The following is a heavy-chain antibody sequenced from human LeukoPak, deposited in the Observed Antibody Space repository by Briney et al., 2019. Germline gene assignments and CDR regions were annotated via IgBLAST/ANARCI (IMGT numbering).Heavy chain of an antibody. V-gene: IGHV3-7*01. CDR1: GFTFSSYW. Sequence: GGSLRLSCAASGFTFSSYWMSWVRQAPGKGLEWVANIKQDGRETYYVDSVKGRFTISRDNAKNSLYVQMNSLRVEDTAVYYCARGRTSHRLWGQGTLVTVSS. J-gene: IGHJ4*02. CDR3: ARGRTSHRL. CDR2: IKQDGRET. D-gene: IGHD3/OR15-3a*01.